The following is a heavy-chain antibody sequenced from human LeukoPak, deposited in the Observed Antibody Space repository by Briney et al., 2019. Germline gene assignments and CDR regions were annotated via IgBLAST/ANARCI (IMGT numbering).Heavy chain of an antibody. D-gene: IGHD6-13*01. V-gene: IGHV1-18*01. J-gene: IGHJ3*02. Sequence: ASVKVSCKAAGYTFTSYGISWVRQAPGQGLEWMGWISAYNGNTNYAQKLQGRVTMTTDTSTSTAYMELRSLRSDDTAVYYCARPQLVIYAFDIWGQGTMVTVSS. CDR3: ARPQLVIYAFDI. CDR1: GYTFTSYG. CDR2: ISAYNGNT.